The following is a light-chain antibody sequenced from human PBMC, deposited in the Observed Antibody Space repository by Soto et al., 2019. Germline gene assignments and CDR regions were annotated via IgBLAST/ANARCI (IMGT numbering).Light chain of an antibody. CDR3: CSYAGSYTFSYV. J-gene: IGLJ1*01. CDR1: NSDVGSYNL. CDR2: EGS. Sequence: QSALTQPASVSGSPGQSITISCTGTNSDVGSYNLVSWYQQHPGKAPKLMIYEGSKRPSGVSNRFSGSTSGNTASLTISGLQAEDEADYYCCSYAGSYTFSYVFGTGTKLTVL. V-gene: IGLV2-23*03.